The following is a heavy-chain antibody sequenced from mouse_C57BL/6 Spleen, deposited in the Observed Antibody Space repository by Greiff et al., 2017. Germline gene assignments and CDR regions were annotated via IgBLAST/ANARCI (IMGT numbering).Heavy chain of an antibody. CDR2: FHPYNDDT. V-gene: IGHV1-47*01. CDR3: AMIYYGNYHAMDY. CDR1: GYTFTTYP. J-gene: IGHJ4*01. Sequence: QVQLQQSGAELVKPGASVTMSCKASGYTFTTYPIEWMKQNHGKSLEWIGNFHPYNDDTKYNEKFKGKATLTVEKSSSTVYLELSRLTSDDSAVYYGAMIYYGNYHAMDYWGQGTSGTVSS. D-gene: IGHD2-1*01.